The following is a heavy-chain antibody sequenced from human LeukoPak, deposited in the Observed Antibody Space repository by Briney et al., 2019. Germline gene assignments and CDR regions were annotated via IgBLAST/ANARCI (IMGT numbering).Heavy chain of an antibody. Sequence: SETLSLTCTVSGDSISSYYWSWIRQPPGMRLEWIGYIYYSGSTNYNPSLKSRVTILVGTSKNQFSLKLSSVTAADTAVYYCARGGSWYRFDSWGQGTLVTVSS. CDR3: ARGGSWYRFDS. CDR1: GDSISSYY. V-gene: IGHV4-59*01. CDR2: IYYSGST. D-gene: IGHD6-13*01. J-gene: IGHJ4*02.